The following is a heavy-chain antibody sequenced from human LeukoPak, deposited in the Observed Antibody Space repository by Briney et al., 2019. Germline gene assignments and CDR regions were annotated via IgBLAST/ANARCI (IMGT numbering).Heavy chain of an antibody. CDR2: ISSSGSTI. V-gene: IGHV3-48*03. CDR1: GFTFSSYE. D-gene: IGHD3-10*01. Sequence: GWSLRLSCAASGFTFSSYEMNWVRQAPGKGLEWVSYISSSGSTIYYADSVKGRFTISRDNAKNSLYLQMNSLRAEDTAVYYCARARERLRGAFDIWGQGTMVTVSS. CDR3: ARARERLRGAFDI. J-gene: IGHJ3*02.